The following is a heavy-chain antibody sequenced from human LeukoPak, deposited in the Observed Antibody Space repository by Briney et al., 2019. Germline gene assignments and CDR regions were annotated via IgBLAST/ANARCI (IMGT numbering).Heavy chain of an antibody. CDR2: IWYDGSNK. Sequence: GGSLRLSCAASGFTFSSYGMHWVRQAPGKGLEWVGVIWYDGSNKYYADSVKGRFTISGDNSKNTLFLQMNSLRVEDTAVYYCAKGFAASGWLWFFDYWGQGTLVTVSS. CDR3: AKGFAASGWLWFFDY. V-gene: IGHV3-30*02. CDR1: GFTFSSYG. D-gene: IGHD6-19*01. J-gene: IGHJ4*02.